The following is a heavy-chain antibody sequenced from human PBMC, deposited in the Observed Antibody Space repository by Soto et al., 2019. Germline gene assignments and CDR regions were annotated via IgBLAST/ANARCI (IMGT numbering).Heavy chain of an antibody. V-gene: IGHV3-23*01. CDR3: AKSGRRERPLNYYMDV. D-gene: IGHD6-25*01. J-gene: IGHJ6*03. CDR1: GFTFSSYA. Sequence: EVQLLESGGGLVQPGGSLRLSCAASGFTFSSYAMSWVRQAPGKGLEWVSAISGSGGSTYYADSVKGRFTISRDNSKNTLYLQMNSLRAEDTAVYYCAKSGRRERPLNYYMDVWGKGTTVTVSS. CDR2: ISGSGGST.